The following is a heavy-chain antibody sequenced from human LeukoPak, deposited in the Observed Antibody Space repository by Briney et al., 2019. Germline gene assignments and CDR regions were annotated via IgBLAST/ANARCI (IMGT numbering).Heavy chain of an antibody. V-gene: IGHV3-33*01. CDR2: IWYDGSNK. J-gene: IGHJ4*02. CDR3: ARVAYCSGGSCYSYLDY. Sequence: GKSLRLSCAASGFTFSSYGMHWVRQTPGKGLEWVAVIWYDGSNKYYADSVKGRFTISRDNSKDTLFLQMNSRRAEDTAVYYCARVAYCSGGSCYSYLDYWGQGTLVTVSS. CDR1: GFTFSSYG. D-gene: IGHD2-15*01.